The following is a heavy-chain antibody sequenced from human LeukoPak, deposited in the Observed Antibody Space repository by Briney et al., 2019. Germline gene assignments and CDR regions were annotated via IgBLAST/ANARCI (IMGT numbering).Heavy chain of an antibody. Sequence: SETLSLTCAVYGGSFSGYYWSWIRQPPGKGLEWIGEINHSGSTNYNPSLKSRVTISVDTSKNQFSLKLSSVTAADTAVYYCARDSVQKRPPNRNYYYYMDVWGKGTTVTVSS. CDR3: ARDSVQKRPPNRNYYYYMDV. CDR2: INHSGST. CDR1: GGSFSGYY. D-gene: IGHD1-1*01. V-gene: IGHV4-34*01. J-gene: IGHJ6*03.